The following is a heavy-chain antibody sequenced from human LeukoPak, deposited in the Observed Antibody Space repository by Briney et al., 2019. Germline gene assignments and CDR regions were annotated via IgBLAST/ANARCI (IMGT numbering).Heavy chain of an antibody. D-gene: IGHD6-6*01. Sequence: GGSLRLSCAASGFTFSTYAMTCVRLAPGKGLEWVSTISGTGGYTYFADSVEGRFTISRDNSENTLYLQMNSLRVEDTAVYYCAKGGGSSSYYYNYYMDVWGKGTTVTVSS. V-gene: IGHV3-23*01. CDR2: ISGTGGYT. J-gene: IGHJ6*03. CDR3: AKGGGSSSYYYNYYMDV. CDR1: GFTFSTYA.